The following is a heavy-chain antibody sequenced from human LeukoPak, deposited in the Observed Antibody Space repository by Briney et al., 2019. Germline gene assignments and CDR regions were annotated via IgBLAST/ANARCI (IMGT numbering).Heavy chain of an antibody. Sequence: GGSLRLSCAASGFTFSSYWMSWVRQAPGKGLEWVANIKQDGSEKYYVDPVKGRFTISRDNAKNSLYLQMNSLRAEDTAVYYCARETLGYCSGGSCYAFDYWGQGTLVTVSS. D-gene: IGHD2-15*01. CDR1: GFTFSSYW. CDR2: IKQDGSEK. V-gene: IGHV3-7*01. CDR3: ARETLGYCSGGSCYAFDY. J-gene: IGHJ4*02.